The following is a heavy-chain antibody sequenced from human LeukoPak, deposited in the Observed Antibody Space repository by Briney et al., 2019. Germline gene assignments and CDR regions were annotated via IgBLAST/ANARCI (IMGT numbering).Heavy chain of an antibody. Sequence: GGSLRLSCAASGFTFSNYAMSWVRQAPGKGLEWVSAISGSGGSTYYADSVKGRFTISRDNSKNTLYLQMNSLKVEDTAVYYCAKAPSSSIVARSAFDYWAREPWSPSPQ. V-gene: IGHV3-23*01. CDR3: AKAPSSSIVARSAFDY. CDR2: ISGSGGST. CDR1: GFTFSNYA. J-gene: IGHJ4*02. D-gene: IGHD6-6*01.